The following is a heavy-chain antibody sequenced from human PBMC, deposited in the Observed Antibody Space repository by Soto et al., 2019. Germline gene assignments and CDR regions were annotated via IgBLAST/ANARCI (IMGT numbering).Heavy chain of an antibody. Sequence: PGGSLRLSCAASGFTFSSYAMSWVRQAPGKGLEWVSAISGSGGSTYYADSVKGRFTISRDNSKNTLYLQMNSLRAEGTAVYYCAKDRVTGTTGDYFDYWGQGTLVTVSS. CDR3: AKDRVTGTTGDYFDY. CDR2: ISGSGGST. J-gene: IGHJ4*02. V-gene: IGHV3-23*01. D-gene: IGHD1-20*01. CDR1: GFTFSSYA.